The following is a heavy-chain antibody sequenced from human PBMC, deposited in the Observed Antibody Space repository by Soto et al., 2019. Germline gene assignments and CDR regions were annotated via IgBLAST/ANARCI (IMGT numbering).Heavy chain of an antibody. CDR2: ISSSGGTI. J-gene: IGHJ6*02. Sequence: GGSLRLSCGSSGFTFNGYYMSWIRKAPGKGLEWVSYISSSGGTIYYADSVRGRFTISRDNAKNSLYLQMNSLRADDTAVYYCAGSGVVVSGTKVFSSYGMDVWGQGTTVT. V-gene: IGHV3-11*01. CDR3: AGSGVVVSGTKVFSSYGMDV. CDR1: GFTFNGYY. D-gene: IGHD2-2*01.